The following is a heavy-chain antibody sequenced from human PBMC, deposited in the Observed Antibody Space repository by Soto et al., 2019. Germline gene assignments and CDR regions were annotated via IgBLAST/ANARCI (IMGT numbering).Heavy chain of an antibody. D-gene: IGHD2-21*02. Sequence: QVQLQESGPGLVKPSQTLSLTCTVSGGSISSGGYYWSWLRQHPGKGLEWIGYVYYYGSTYYNPSLKSRVIISVGTSRNQFSRKLSSVTAADTAVSYCARVCGGDCHYGMDVWGQGTTVTVSS. J-gene: IGHJ6*02. V-gene: IGHV4-31*03. CDR1: GGSISSGGYY. CDR2: VYYYGST. CDR3: ARVCGGDCHYGMDV.